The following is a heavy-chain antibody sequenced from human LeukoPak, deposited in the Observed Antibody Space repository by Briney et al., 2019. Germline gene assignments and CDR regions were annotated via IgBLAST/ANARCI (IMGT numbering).Heavy chain of an antibody. CDR3: ARDLARVVVAADSWYMDV. CDR2: IYTSGST. V-gene: IGHV4-4*07. J-gene: IGHJ6*03. D-gene: IGHD2-15*01. CDR1: GGSLKSYY. Sequence: SETLSLTRTVSGGSLKSYYWSRIRQPAREGLEWIGGIYTSGSTNYNPSLKSRVTMSVDTSKNQFSLKLSSVTAADTAVYYCARDLARVVVAADSWYMDVWGKGTTVTVSS.